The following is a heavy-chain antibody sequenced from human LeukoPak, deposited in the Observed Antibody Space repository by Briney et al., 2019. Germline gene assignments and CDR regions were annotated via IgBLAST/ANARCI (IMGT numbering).Heavy chain of an antibody. CDR2: ISSKAYGGTT. J-gene: IGHJ6*02. CDR3: TRGPRQLWLYYGMDV. CDR1: GFTVSSNY. D-gene: IGHD5-18*01. V-gene: IGHV3-49*04. Sequence: GGSLRLSCAASGFTVSSNYMTWVRQAPGKGLEWVGFISSKAYGGTTEYAASVKGRFTISRDDSKSIAYLQMNSLKTEDTAVYYCTRGPRQLWLYYGMDVWGQGTTVIVSS.